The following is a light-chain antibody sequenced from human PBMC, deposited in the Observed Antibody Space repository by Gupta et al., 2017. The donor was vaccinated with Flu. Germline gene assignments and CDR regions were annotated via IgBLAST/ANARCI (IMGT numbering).Light chain of an antibody. J-gene: IGKJ2*01. V-gene: IGKV1-39*01. CDR2: RAS. CDR3: QQSYSNPRT. Sequence: DIQMTQSPSSLAASVGDRVTITCRESQNIDTYLNWYQQKPGNAPQLLIYRASSLQRGVPSGFSGSGSGTDFTLTISTLQIEHFATYYCQQSYSNPRTFGQGTKLEI. CDR1: QNIDTY.